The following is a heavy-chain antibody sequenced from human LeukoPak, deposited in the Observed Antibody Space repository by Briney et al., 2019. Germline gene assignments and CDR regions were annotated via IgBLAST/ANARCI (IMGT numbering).Heavy chain of an antibody. Sequence: SVKVSCKASGGTFTSHTITWVRLAPGQGLEWMGGIIPIFGTAHYAQKFQGRLTITTDESTSTAYMELSSLMSEDSAIYYCARIDRYYFYLDVWGKGTTVTVSS. CDR3: ARIDRYYFYLDV. CDR2: IIPIFGTA. CDR1: GGTFTSHT. J-gene: IGHJ6*03. V-gene: IGHV1-69*05.